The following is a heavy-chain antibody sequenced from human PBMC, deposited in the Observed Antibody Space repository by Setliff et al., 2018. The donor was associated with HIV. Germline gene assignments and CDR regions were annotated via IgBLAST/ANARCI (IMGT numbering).Heavy chain of an antibody. CDR3: AHNDYGDYNYFDY. Sequence: TLSLTCTVSGYSISSGYYWGWIRQPPGKGLEWLALIYWDDDKRYSPSLKSRLTITKDTSKNQVVPTMTNMDPVDTATYYCAHNDYGDYNYFDYWGQGTLVTVSS. J-gene: IGHJ4*02. CDR1: GYSISSGYY. V-gene: IGHV2-5*02. D-gene: IGHD4-17*01. CDR2: IYWDDDK.